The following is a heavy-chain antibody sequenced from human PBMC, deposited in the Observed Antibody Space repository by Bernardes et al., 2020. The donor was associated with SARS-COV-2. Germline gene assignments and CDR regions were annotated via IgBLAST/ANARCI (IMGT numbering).Heavy chain of an antibody. J-gene: IGHJ6*02. D-gene: IGHD6-19*01. CDR2: TYYRSKWYN. V-gene: IGHV6-1*01. CDR1: GDSVSSNSAA. CDR3: ARDKVIIAVAGYYYYYGMDV. Sequence: SQPLSLTCAIPGDSVSSNSAAWNWIRQSPSRGLEWLGRTYYRSKWYNDYAVSVKSRITINPDTSKNQFSLQLNSVTPEDTAVYYCARDKVIIAVAGYYYYYGMDVWGQGTTVTVSS.